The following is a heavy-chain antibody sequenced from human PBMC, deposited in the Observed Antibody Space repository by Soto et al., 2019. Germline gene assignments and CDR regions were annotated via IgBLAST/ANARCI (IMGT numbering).Heavy chain of an antibody. J-gene: IGHJ4*02. Sequence: VQLVQSGAEAKKPGSSVKVSCKASGGTFSSYAISWVRQAPGQGLEWMGGIIHIFGTANYAQKFQGIFTITADESTSPAYMELSRLSSEDTAVYYGARDPVRNDYGVPIGYWGQGTLVTVSS. CDR1: GGTFSSYA. D-gene: IGHD4-17*01. CDR3: ARDPVRNDYGVPIGY. V-gene: IGHV1-69*01. CDR2: IIHIFGTA.